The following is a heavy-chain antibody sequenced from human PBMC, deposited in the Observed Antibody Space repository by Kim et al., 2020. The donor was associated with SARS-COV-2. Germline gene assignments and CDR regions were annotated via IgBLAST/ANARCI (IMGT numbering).Heavy chain of an antibody. J-gene: IGHJ5*02. Sequence: GGSLRLSCAASGFTFSSYSMNWVRQAPGKGLEWVSSISSSSSYIYYADSVKGRFTISRDNAKNSLYLQMNSLRAEDTAVYYCAREKKQWLVRDWFDPWGQGTLVTVSS. D-gene: IGHD6-19*01. CDR3: AREKKQWLVRDWFDP. CDR2: ISSSSSYI. V-gene: IGHV3-21*01. CDR1: GFTFSSYS.